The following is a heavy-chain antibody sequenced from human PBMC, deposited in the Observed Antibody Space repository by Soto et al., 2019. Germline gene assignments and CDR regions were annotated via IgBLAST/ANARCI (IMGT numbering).Heavy chain of an antibody. Sequence: QVQLVQSGAEVKKPGSSVKVSCKASGGTFSSYAISWVRQAPGQGLEWMGGIIPIFGTANYAQKFQGRVTITADNSTSTAYMELSSLRSEDTAVYYCARNTNQLLAPYYYYGMDVWGQGTTVTVSS. CDR3: ARNTNQLLAPYYYYGMDV. J-gene: IGHJ6*02. V-gene: IGHV1-69*06. CDR2: IIPIFGTA. D-gene: IGHD2-2*01. CDR1: GGTFSSYA.